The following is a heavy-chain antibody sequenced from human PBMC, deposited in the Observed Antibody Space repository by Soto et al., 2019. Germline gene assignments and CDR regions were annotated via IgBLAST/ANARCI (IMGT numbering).Heavy chain of an antibody. CDR3: ARMDYGDGPAGDDAFDI. J-gene: IGHJ3*02. Sequence: GGSLRLSCAASGFTFSSYGMHWVRQAPGKGLEWVAVIWYDGSNKYYADSVKGRFTISRDNSKNTLYLQMNSLRAEDTAVYYCARMDYGDGPAGDDAFDIWGQGTMVTVSS. CDR2: IWYDGSNK. V-gene: IGHV3-33*01. D-gene: IGHD4-17*01. CDR1: GFTFSSYG.